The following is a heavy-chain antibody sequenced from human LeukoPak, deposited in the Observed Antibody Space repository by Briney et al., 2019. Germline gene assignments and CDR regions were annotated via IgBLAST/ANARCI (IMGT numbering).Heavy chain of an antibody. CDR2: INGDGRYI. J-gene: IGHJ4*02. V-gene: IGHV3-21*01. CDR3: VRVWGHSGYDYFPFDY. D-gene: IGHD5-12*01. Sequence: GGSLRLSCAASGFIFSSYWMSWVRQAPGKGLEWVSSINGDGRYIYYADSMKGRFTISRDNAKNSLYLQMNSLRAEDTAMYYCVRVWGHSGYDYFPFDYWGQGTLVTVSS. CDR1: GFIFSSYW.